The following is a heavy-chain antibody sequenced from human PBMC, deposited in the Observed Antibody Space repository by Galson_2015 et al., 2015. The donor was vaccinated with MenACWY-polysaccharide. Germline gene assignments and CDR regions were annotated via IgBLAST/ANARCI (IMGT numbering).Heavy chain of an antibody. CDR1: GFTFSGFW. CDR3: ARYRDSSGRRFDY. Sequence: SLRLSCAASGFTFSGFWMSWVRKAPGKGLEWGAKIKQDGSEKYYVDSVKGRFTISRDNAKNSLYLQMNSLRAEDTAVYYCARYRDSSGRRFDYWGQGTLVSVSS. D-gene: IGHD6-19*01. J-gene: IGHJ4*02. CDR2: IKQDGSEK. V-gene: IGHV3-7*01.